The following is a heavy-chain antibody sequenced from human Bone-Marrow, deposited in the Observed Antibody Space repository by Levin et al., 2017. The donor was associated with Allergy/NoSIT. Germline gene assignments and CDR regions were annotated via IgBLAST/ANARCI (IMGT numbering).Heavy chain of an antibody. V-gene: IGHV3-74*01. D-gene: IGHD3-16*01. CDR2: INNDGSIT. CDR3: ALKWGSSFDY. Sequence: GVSLRLSCAASGFTFSNYWVHWVRQAPGKGLVWVSRINNDGSITNYADSVKGRFTISRDNAKNTLYLQMNSLRADDTAVYYCALKWGSSFDYWGQGTLVTVSS. CDR1: GFTFSNYW. J-gene: IGHJ4*02.